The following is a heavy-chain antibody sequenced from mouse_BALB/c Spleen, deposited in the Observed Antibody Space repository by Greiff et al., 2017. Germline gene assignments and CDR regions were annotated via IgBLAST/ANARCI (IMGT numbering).Heavy chain of an antibody. D-gene: IGHD2-14*01. CDR2: IWSGGST. J-gene: IGHJ4*01. V-gene: IGHV2-2*02. Sequence: VKVEESGPGLVQPSQSLSITCTVSGFSLTSYGVHWVRQSPGKGLEWLGVIWSGGSTDYNAAFISRLSISKDNSKSQVFFKMNSLQANDTAIYYCARYYRYDVYYAMDYWGQGTSVTVSS. CDR3: ARYYRYDVYYAMDY. CDR1: GFSLTSYG.